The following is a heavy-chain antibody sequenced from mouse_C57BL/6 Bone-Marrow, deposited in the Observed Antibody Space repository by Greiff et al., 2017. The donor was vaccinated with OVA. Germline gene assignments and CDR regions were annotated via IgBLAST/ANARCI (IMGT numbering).Heavy chain of an antibody. J-gene: IGHJ3*01. CDR2: IYPRSGNT. V-gene: IGHV1-81*01. CDR3: AKSNWDAY. CDR1: GYTFTSYG. Sequence: QVQLQQSGAELTRPGASVKLSCKASGYTFTSYGISWVKQRTGQGLEWIGEIYPRSGNTYYNEKFKGKATLTADKSSSTAYMELRSLTSEDSAVYFCAKSNWDAYWGQGTLVTVSA. D-gene: IGHD4-1*01.